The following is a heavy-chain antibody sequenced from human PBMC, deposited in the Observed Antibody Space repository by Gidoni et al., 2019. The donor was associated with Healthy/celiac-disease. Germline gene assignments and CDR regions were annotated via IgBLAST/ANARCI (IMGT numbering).Heavy chain of an antibody. CDR2: IYYSGST. Sequence: QLQLQESGPGLVKPSETLSLTCTVSGGSISSSSYYWGWIRQPPGKGLEWIGSIYYSGSTYYNPSLKSRVTISVDTSKNQFSLKLSSVTAADTAVYYCARHPPAYQPLLDGWGQGTLVTVSS. CDR1: GGSISSSSYY. D-gene: IGHD2-2*01. V-gene: IGHV4-39*01. CDR3: ARHPPAYQPLLDG. J-gene: IGHJ4*02.